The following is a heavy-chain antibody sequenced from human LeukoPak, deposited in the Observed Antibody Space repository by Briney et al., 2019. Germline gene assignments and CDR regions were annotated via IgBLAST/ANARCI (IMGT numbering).Heavy chain of an antibody. D-gene: IGHD1-26*01. V-gene: IGHV1-46*01. CDR3: ARDGQDSGSYGGAFDI. CDR2: INPSGGST. J-gene: IGHJ3*02. Sequence: ASVKVSCEASGYTFTSYYMHWVRQAPGQGLEWMGIINPSGGSTSYAQKFQGRVTMTRDTSTSTVYMELSSLRSEDTAVYYCARDGQDSGSYGGAFDIWGQGTMVTVSS. CDR1: GYTFTSYY.